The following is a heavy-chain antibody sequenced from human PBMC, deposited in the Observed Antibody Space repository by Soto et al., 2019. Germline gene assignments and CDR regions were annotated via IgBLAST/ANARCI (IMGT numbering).Heavy chain of an antibody. CDR3: ARPYSSGWSSFDY. CDR2: INTGRGNT. V-gene: IGHV1-3*04. Sequence: QVQLVQSGAEVKKPGASVKVSCKASGYTFTTYAIHWVRQAPGQRLEWMAWINTGRGNTKYSQKFQGRVTITSDTSASTVDMELSSLTSDDTGVYYCARPYSSGWSSFDYWGQGTLVTVSS. J-gene: IGHJ4*02. CDR1: GYTFTTYA. D-gene: IGHD6-19*01.